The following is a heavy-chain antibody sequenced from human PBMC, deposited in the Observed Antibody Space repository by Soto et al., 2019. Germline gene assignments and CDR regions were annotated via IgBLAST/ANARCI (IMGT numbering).Heavy chain of an antibody. V-gene: IGHV3-53*04. CDR2: IYSGGST. J-gene: IGHJ3*02. Sequence: EVQRVESGGGLVQPGGSLRLSCAASGFTVSRNYMSWVRQAPGKGLEWVSVIYSGGSTYYADSVKGRYTISSHNYKNTLYLQMNSLRAGDTAVDYCARGQLVRRRAFDIWGQGTIVTVSS. CDR3: ARGQLVRRRAFDI. D-gene: IGHD1-1*01. CDR1: GFTVSRNY.